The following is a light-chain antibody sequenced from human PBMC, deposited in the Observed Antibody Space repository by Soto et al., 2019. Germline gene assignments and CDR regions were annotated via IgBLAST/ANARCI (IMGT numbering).Light chain of an antibody. V-gene: IGKV3-15*01. CDR1: QSVSSN. CDR3: QQYNNWPRT. CDR2: GAS. J-gene: IGKJ1*01. Sequence: ETVMTQSPATLSVSPGEGATLSCRASQSVSSNLVWYQHKPGQAPRLLIYGASTRATDIPARFSGSGSRTEFTLTISSLQSEDFAVYYCQQYNNWPRTFGQGTKV.